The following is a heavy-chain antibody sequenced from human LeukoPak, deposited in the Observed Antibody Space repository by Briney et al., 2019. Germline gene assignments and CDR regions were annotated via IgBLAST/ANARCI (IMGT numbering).Heavy chain of an antibody. V-gene: IGHV3-21*04. J-gene: IGHJ4*02. D-gene: IGHD2-2*01. CDR2: ISSSSYI. Sequence: GGSLRLSCAASGFTFSSYSMNWVRQAPGKGLEWVSSISSSSYIYYSDSLKGRFTISRDNAKNSLYLQMNSLRAEDTAVYYCAKGVVVAPDVTPFDYWGQGTLVTVSS. CDR3: AKGVVVAPDVTPFDY. CDR1: GFTFSSYS.